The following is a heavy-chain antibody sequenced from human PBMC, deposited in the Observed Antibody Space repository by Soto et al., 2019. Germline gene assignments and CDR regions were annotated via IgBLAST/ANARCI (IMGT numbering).Heavy chain of an antibody. V-gene: IGHV1-8*01. J-gene: IGHJ5*02. Sequence: ASVKVSCKASGYTFTSYDINWVRQATGQGLVWMGWMNPNSGNTGYAQKFQGRVTMTRNTSISTAYMELSSLRSEDTAVYYCARGLGDYYGSGSYYNGYNWFDPWGQGTLVTVSS. CDR3: ARGLGDYYGSGSYYNGYNWFDP. CDR1: GYTFTSYD. D-gene: IGHD3-10*01. CDR2: MNPNSGNT.